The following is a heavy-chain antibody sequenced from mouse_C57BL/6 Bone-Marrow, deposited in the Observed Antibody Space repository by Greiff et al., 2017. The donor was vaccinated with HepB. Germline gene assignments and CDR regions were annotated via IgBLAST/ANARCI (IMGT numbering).Heavy chain of an antibody. D-gene: IGHD2-5*01. Sequence: EVQLVESGPGLVKPSQSLSLTCSVTGYSITSGYYWNWIRQFPGNKLEWMGYISYDGSNNYNPSLKNRISITRDTSKNQFFLKLNSVTTEDTATYYCASSNSFDYWGQGTTLTVSS. CDR1: GYSITSGYY. CDR3: ASSNSFDY. V-gene: IGHV3-6*01. CDR2: ISYDGSN. J-gene: IGHJ2*01.